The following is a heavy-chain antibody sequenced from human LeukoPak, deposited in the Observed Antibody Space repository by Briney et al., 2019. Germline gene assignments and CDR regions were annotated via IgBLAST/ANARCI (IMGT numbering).Heavy chain of an antibody. Sequence: ASVKVSCKASGYTFTSYGIRWVRQAPGQGREWMGWISACNGNTNYAQKLQGRVTMTTDTSTSTAYMELRSLRSDDTAVYYCAREVRAYSSSWYAWFDPWGQGTLVTVSS. D-gene: IGHD6-13*01. V-gene: IGHV1-18*01. CDR3: AREVRAYSSSWYAWFDP. CDR2: ISACNGNT. CDR1: GYTFTSYG. J-gene: IGHJ5*02.